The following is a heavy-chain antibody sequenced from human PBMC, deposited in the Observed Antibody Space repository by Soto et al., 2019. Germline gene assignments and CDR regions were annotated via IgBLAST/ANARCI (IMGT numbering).Heavy chain of an antibody. D-gene: IGHD2-15*01. CDR2: IYYSGST. CDR3: ARLPLGYCSGGSCPGDY. J-gene: IGHJ4*02. CDR1: GGSISSYY. Sequence: SETLSLTCTVSGGSISSYYWSWIRQPPGKGLEWIGYIYYSGSTNYNPSLKSRVTISVDTSKNQFSLKLSSVTAADTAVYYCARLPLGYCSGGSCPGDYWGQGTLVTVSS. V-gene: IGHV4-59*08.